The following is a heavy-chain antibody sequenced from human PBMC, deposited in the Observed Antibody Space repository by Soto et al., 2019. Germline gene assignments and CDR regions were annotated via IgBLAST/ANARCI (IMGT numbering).Heavy chain of an antibody. V-gene: IGHV5-51*01. CDR3: ARHRRAIVATTDPLAI. CDR1: GYSFTSYW. J-gene: IGHJ3*01. Sequence: GESLKISCKGSGYSFTSYWIGWVRQMPGKGLEWMGIIYPGDSDTRYSPSFQGQVTISADKSISTAYLQWSSLKASGSATYYCARHRRAIVATTDPLAIWGQGTKVTVSS. D-gene: IGHD1-26*01. CDR2: IYPGDSDT.